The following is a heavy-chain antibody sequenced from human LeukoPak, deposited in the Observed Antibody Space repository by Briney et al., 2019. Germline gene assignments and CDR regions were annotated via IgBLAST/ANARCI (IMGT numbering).Heavy chain of an antibody. CDR3: ARVSGYCSSTSCSAVDY. V-gene: IGHV1-2*02. CDR2: INPNSGGT. J-gene: IGHJ4*02. CDR1: GYTFTGYY. D-gene: IGHD2-2*01. Sequence: ASVKVSCKASGYTFTGYYMHWVRQAPGQGLEWMGWINPNSGGTNYAQKSQGRVTMTRDTSISTACMELSRLRSDDTAVYYCARVSGYCSSTSCSAVDYWGQGTLVTVSS.